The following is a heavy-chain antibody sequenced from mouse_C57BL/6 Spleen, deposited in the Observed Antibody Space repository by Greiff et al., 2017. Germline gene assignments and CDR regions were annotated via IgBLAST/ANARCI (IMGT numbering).Heavy chain of an antibody. CDR3: ASTMVTTEGYFDY. CDR1: GYTFTSYW. Sequence: QVQLQQPGAELVKPGASVKLSCKASGYTFTSYWMHWVKQRPGQGLEWIGMIHPNSGSTNYNEKFKSKATLTVDNSSSTAYMQLSSLTSEDSAVXYCASTMVTTEGYFDYWGQGTTLTVSS. CDR2: IHPNSGST. J-gene: IGHJ2*01. V-gene: IGHV1-64*01. D-gene: IGHD2-2*01.